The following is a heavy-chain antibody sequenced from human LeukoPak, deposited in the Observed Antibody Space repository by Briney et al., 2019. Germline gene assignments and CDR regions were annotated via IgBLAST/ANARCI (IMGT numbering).Heavy chain of an antibody. V-gene: IGHV3-23*01. D-gene: IGHD5-24*01. J-gene: IGHJ4*02. CDR2: ISGSGGST. CDR3: AKSRGRWLQFFPGDY. CDR1: GFTFSSYA. Sequence: PGGSLRLSCAASGFTFSSYAMSWVRQAPGKGLDWVSAISGSGGSTYYADSVKGRFTISRDNSKNTLYLQMNSLRAEDTAVYYCAKSRGRWLQFFPGDYWGQGTLVTVSS.